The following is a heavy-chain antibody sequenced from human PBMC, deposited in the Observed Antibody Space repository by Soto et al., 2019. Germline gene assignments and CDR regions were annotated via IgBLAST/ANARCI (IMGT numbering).Heavy chain of an antibody. CDR2: ISYDENNK. D-gene: IGHD3-10*01. CDR1: GFPLNSYA. CDR3: TRARDSAWSGEEAFDI. V-gene: IGHV3-30-3*01. Sequence: QVHLVESGGGVVQPGRSLRLSCAASGFPLNSYAIDWVRQAPGKGLEWVAVISYDENNKKYADSVKGRFTISKDNSKNTVYLQMNSLRGDDTAVYYCTRARDSAWSGEEAFDIWGQGTMVTVFS. J-gene: IGHJ3*02.